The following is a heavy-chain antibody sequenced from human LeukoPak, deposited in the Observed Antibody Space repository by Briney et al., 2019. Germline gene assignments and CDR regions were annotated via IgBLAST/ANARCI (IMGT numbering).Heavy chain of an antibody. CDR2: IYYSGST. CDR3: ARDRYSAVAGTIDY. J-gene: IGHJ4*02. CDR1: GGSISSYY. V-gene: IGHV4-59*12. Sequence: SETLSLTCTVSGGSISSYYWSWIRQPPGKGLEWIGYIYYSGSTNYNPSLKSRVTISVDTSKNQFSLKLSSVTAADTAVYYCARDRYSAVAGTIDYWGQGTLVTVSS. D-gene: IGHD6-19*01.